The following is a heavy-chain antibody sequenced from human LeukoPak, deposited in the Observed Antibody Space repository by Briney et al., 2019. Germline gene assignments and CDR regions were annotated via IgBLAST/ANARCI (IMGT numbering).Heavy chain of an antibody. Sequence: ASVKVSCKASGYTFTSYDINWVRQATGQGLEWMGWMNPNSGNTGYAQKFQGRVTMTRNTSISTAYMELSSLRSEDTAVYYCASAHYDFWSGYYWGSYYYYGMDVWGQGTTVTVSS. J-gene: IGHJ6*02. CDR2: MNPNSGNT. CDR1: GYTFTSYD. D-gene: IGHD3-3*01. V-gene: IGHV1-8*01. CDR3: ASAHYDFWSGYYWGSYYYYGMDV.